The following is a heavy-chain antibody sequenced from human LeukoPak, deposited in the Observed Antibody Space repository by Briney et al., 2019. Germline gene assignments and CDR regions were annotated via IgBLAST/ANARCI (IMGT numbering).Heavy chain of an antibody. CDR3: ARETVDGDRNWLDP. V-gene: IGHV1-69*04. D-gene: IGHD4-17*01. CDR1: GGTFSSYA. Sequence: ASVKVSCKASGGTFSSYAIIWVRQAPGQGLEWMGRIIPILGIANYAQKFQGRVTITADKSTSTAYMELSSLRSEDTAVYYCARETVDGDRNWLDPWGQGTLVTVSS. J-gene: IGHJ5*02. CDR2: IIPILGIA.